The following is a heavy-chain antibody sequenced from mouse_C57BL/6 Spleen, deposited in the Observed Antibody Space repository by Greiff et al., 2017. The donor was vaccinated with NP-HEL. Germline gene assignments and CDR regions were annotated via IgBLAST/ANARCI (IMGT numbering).Heavy chain of an antibody. CDR1: GYTFTSYW. CDR3: ARGWDYDEAY. Sequence: QVQLQQSGAELAKPGASVKLSCKASGYTFTSYWMHWVKQRPGQGLEWIGYINPSSGYTKYNQSFKDKSTLTADTSSHTPYMQLSSLTYEDCAVYYFARGWDYDEAYWGQGTLVTVSA. CDR2: INPSSGYT. V-gene: IGHV1-7*01. D-gene: IGHD2-4*01. J-gene: IGHJ3*01.